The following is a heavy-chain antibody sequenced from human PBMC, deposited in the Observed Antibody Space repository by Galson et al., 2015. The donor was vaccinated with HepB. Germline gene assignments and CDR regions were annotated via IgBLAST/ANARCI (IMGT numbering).Heavy chain of an antibody. CDR2: ISAYNGNT. Sequence: SVKVSCKASGYTFTSYGISWVRQAPGQGLEWMGWISAYNGNTNYAQKLQGRVTMTTDTSTSTAYMELRSLRSDDTAVYYCARDVAIAAAGVLLHINWFDPWGQGTLVTVSS. V-gene: IGHV1-18*01. CDR1: GYTFTSYG. D-gene: IGHD6-13*01. CDR3: ARDVAIAAAGVLLHINWFDP. J-gene: IGHJ5*02.